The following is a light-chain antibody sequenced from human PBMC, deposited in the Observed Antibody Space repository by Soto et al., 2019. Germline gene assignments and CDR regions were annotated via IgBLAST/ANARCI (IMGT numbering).Light chain of an antibody. V-gene: IGKV3-20*01. CDR3: QQYGSSLFT. Sequence: ETVLTQSPGTLSWSPGETVTLSCRASQSVTSSYLAWYQQKPDQAPRLLIYGASNRATGIPDRFSGSGSGTDFTLTISRLEPEDFAVYYCQQYGSSLFTFGQGTKLEIK. CDR2: GAS. J-gene: IGKJ2*01. CDR1: QSVTSSY.